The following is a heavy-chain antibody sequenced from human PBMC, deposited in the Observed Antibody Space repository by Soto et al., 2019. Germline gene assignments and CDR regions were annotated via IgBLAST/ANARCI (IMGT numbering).Heavy chain of an antibody. CDR2: INPSGGST. J-gene: IGHJ4*02. CDR3: ARDTQNYYDSSGYDY. D-gene: IGHD3-22*01. CDR1: GYTFTSYY. Sequence: ASVKVSCKASGYTFTSYYMHWVRQAPGQGLEWMGIINPSGGSTSYAQKFQGRVTMTRGTSTSTVYMELSSLRSEDTAVYYCARDTQNYYDSSGYDYWGQGTLVTVSS. V-gene: IGHV1-46*01.